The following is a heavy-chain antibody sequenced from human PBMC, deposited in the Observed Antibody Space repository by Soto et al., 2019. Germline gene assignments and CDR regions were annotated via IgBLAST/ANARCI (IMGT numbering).Heavy chain of an antibody. D-gene: IGHD3-9*01. V-gene: IGHV3-23*01. CDR3: AKDSTFDWLLSEPFRPQNTAPVYYYYGMDV. CDR1: GFTSSSYA. CDR2: ISGSGGST. J-gene: IGHJ6*02. Sequence: VGSLRLSCAASGFTSSSYAMSWVRQAPGKGLEWVSAISGSGGSTYYADSVKGRFTISRDNSKNTLYLQMNSLRAEDTAVYYCAKDSTFDWLLSEPFRPQNTAPVYYYYGMDVWGQGTTVTVSS.